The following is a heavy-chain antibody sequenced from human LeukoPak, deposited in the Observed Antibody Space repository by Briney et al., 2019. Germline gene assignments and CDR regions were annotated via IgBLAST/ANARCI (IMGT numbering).Heavy chain of an antibody. CDR1: GGSISSYY. Sequence: SETLSLTCTVSGGSISSYYRNWIRQPPGKGLEWIGYIYYSGTTNYNPSLKSRVTISVDTSKNQFSLKLSSVTAADTAVYYCARAVSVYYDSSGYWEVYFDYWGQGTLVTVSS. J-gene: IGHJ4*02. CDR3: ARAVSVYYDSSGYWEVYFDY. D-gene: IGHD3-22*01. CDR2: IYYSGTT. V-gene: IGHV4-59*01.